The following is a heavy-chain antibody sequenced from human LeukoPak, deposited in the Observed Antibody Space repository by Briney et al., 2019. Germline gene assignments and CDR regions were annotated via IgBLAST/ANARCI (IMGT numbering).Heavy chain of an antibody. V-gene: IGHV3-21*01. J-gene: IGHJ3*02. CDR3: GRVGGRSKAAKGDAFDI. D-gene: IGHD6-6*01. CDR2: ISSGSTYM. CDR1: GFTFSSYS. Sequence: PGGSLRLSCAASGFTFSSYSMNWVRQAPGKGLEWVSSISSGSTYMHYADSVKGRFTISRDNAKNSMYLQVNSLRAEDTAVYYCGRVGGRSKAAKGDAFDIWGQGTMVTVSS.